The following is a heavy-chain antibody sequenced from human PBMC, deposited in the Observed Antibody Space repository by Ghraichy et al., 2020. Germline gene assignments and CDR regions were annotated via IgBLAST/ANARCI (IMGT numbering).Heavy chain of an antibody. D-gene: IGHD2-2*01. J-gene: IGHJ3*02. V-gene: IGHV3-23*01. Sequence: GVLRLSCAASGFTFSSDAMSWVRQAPGKGLEWVSAITGDGGGTYYADSVKGRFTISRDNSKNTLYLQMNSLRAEDTALYYCAKKYCSTSSCYVFAFDIWGQGTMVTVSS. CDR1: GFTFSSDA. CDR2: ITGDGGGT. CDR3: AKKYCSTSSCYVFAFDI.